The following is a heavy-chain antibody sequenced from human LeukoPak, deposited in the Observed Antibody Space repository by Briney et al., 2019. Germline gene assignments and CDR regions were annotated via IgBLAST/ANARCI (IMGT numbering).Heavy chain of an antibody. CDR1: GGSFSGYY. CDR3: ARGRLLWFGELPYYFDY. J-gene: IGHJ4*02. Sequence: PSETLSLTCAVYGGSFSGYYWSWLRQPPGKGLEWIGEINHSGSTNYNPSLKSRVTISVDTSKNQFSLKLSSVTAADTAAYYCARGRLLWFGELPYYFDYWGQGTLVTVSS. D-gene: IGHD3-10*01. CDR2: INHSGST. V-gene: IGHV4-34*01.